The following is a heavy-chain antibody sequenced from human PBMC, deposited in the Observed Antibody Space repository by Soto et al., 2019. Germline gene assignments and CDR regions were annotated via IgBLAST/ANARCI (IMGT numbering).Heavy chain of an antibody. Sequence: QLNLVKSGPEVKNPGASGKVSSWASGYNFIAQNIHWGRQAPGLGLEWMGKMNPNRGGPDYAQEFQGRVTVTRDTSISTVYMELTSLKSDDTAVYYCARERHLNSPSDAFDLWGQGTMVIVSS. CDR2: MNPNRGGP. J-gene: IGHJ3*01. CDR1: GYNFIAQN. CDR3: ARERHLNSPSDAFDL. D-gene: IGHD1-7*01. V-gene: IGHV1-2*02.